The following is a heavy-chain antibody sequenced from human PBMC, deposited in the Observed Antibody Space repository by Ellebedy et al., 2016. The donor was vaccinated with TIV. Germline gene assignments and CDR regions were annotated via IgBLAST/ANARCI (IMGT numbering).Heavy chain of an antibody. CDR3: ARVTNLSVTMIENGFDP. Sequence: ASVKVSCKASGYTFTSYAMHWVRQAPGQRLEWMGWINAGNGNTKYSQKFQGRVTITRDTSASTAYMELSSLRSEDTAVYYCARVTNLSVTMIENGFDPWGQGTLVTVSS. D-gene: IGHD3-22*01. CDR2: INAGNGNT. J-gene: IGHJ5*02. V-gene: IGHV1-3*01. CDR1: GYTFTSYA.